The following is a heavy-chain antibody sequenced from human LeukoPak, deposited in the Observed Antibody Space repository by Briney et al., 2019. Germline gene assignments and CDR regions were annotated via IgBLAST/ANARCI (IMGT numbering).Heavy chain of an antibody. J-gene: IGHJ5*02. CDR1: GGTFSSYA. CDR2: IIPIFGTA. V-gene: IGHV1-69*01. D-gene: IGHD2-15*01. Sequence: SVKVSCKASGGTFSSYAISWVRQAPGQGLEWMGGIIPIFGTATYAQKFQGRVTITADESTSTAYMELSSLRSEDTAVYYCARDGYCSGGSCYWFDPWGQGTLVTVSS. CDR3: ARDGYCSGGSCYWFDP.